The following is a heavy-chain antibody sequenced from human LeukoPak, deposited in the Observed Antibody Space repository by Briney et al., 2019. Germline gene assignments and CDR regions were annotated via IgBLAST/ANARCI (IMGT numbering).Heavy chain of an antibody. CDR1: GYTFTSYD. D-gene: IGHD6-13*01. J-gene: IGHJ4*02. V-gene: IGHV1-2*02. CDR3: ARVEGGYSSSWYDY. Sequence: GASVKVSCKASGYTFTSYDINWVRQATGQGLGWMGWINPNSGGTNYAQKFQGRVTMTRDTSISTAYMELSRLRSDDTAVYYCARVEGGYSSSWYDYWGQGTLVTVSS. CDR2: INPNSGGT.